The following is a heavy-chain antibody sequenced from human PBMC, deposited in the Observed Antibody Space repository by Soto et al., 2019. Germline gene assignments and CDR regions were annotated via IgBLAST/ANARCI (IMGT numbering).Heavy chain of an antibody. V-gene: IGHV3-66*01. J-gene: IGHJ4*02. Sequence: EVQLVESGGGLVQPGWSLRLSCSASGFSVSSNYMRWVRQAPGKGLEWVSLIYSNGNTHYADSVKGRATISRDRSNNTLDLQMNSLRGEDTAVYYCASHPGTNYWGQGTLVTVSS. D-gene: IGHD3-10*01. CDR3: ASHPGTNY. CDR2: IYSNGNT. CDR1: GFSVSSNY.